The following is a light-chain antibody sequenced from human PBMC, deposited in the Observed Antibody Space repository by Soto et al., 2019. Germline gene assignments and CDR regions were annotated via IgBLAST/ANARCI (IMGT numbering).Light chain of an antibody. CDR2: DVS. CDR1: SSDVGGYNY. J-gene: IGLJ1*01. Sequence: QSALTQPASVSGSPGQSITISCTGTSSDVGGYNYVSWYQQHPGKAPKLMIYDVSNRPSVVSNRFSGSKSGNTASLTISGLQAEDEADYYCSSYTSSSTLYVFGTGTKVTV. V-gene: IGLV2-14*01. CDR3: SSYTSSSTLYV.